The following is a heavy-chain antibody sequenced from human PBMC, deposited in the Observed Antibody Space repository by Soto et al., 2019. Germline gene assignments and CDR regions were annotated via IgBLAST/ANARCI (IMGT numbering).Heavy chain of an antibody. Sequence: QVQLQESGPGLVKPSQTLSLTCTVSGGSIRSNNYYWSWIRQPPGKGLEWIGYIYYSGSTYYNPSLNSRVTISLDTSKNQFSLNLTSVTAADTAVYYCARAITMVRGATNWFDPWGQGTLVTVSS. CDR2: IYYSGST. CDR3: ARAITMVRGATNWFDP. D-gene: IGHD3-10*01. J-gene: IGHJ5*02. V-gene: IGHV4-30-4*01. CDR1: GGSIRSNNYY.